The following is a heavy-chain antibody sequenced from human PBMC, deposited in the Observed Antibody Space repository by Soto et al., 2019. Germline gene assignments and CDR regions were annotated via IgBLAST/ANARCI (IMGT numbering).Heavy chain of an antibody. Sequence: GGSLRLSCAASGFTFGSYWMSWVRQAPGQGLEWVANVKYDGSQTYYVGSVKGRFTISRDNAKNSLYLQMNSLRAEDTAVYYCTRDFQGPLDYGMDVWGQGTTVTVSS. CDR2: VKYDGSQT. V-gene: IGHV3-7*01. CDR3: TRDFQGPLDYGMDV. J-gene: IGHJ6*02. CDR1: GFTFGSYW. D-gene: IGHD1-1*01.